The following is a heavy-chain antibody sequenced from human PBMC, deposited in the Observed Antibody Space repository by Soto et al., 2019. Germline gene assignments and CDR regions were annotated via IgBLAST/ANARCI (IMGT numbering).Heavy chain of an antibody. V-gene: IGHV1-69*02. CDR1: GGTFSSYT. J-gene: IGHJ5*02. D-gene: IGHD3-9*01. CDR3: ARGVHDILTGYWFDP. Sequence: SVKVSCKASGGTFSSYTISWVRQAPGQGLEWMGRIIPILGIANYAQKFQGRVTITADKSTSTAYMELSSLRSEDTAVYYCARGVHDILTGYWFDPWGQGTLVTVSS. CDR2: IIPILGIA.